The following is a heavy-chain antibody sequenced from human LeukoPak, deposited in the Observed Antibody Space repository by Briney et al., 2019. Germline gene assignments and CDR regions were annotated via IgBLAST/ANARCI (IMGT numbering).Heavy chain of an antibody. D-gene: IGHD6-13*01. J-gene: IGHJ4*02. CDR3: ARTSWYALDS. CDR1: GYTFTGYY. V-gene: IGHV1-2*02. CDR2: INPHSSDT. Sequence: ASVKVSCKASGYTFTGYYMHWVRQAPGQGLEWMGWINPHSSDTNYAQNFQGRVTMTRDTSISTVYMELSRLRSDDTAVYYCARTSWYALDSWGQGTLVTVSS.